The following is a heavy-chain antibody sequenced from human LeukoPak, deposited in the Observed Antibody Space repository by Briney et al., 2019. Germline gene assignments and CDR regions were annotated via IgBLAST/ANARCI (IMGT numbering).Heavy chain of an antibody. CDR3: ARDLGGCCSSTSCYKKQPYFDY. CDR2: ISSSSSYI. D-gene: IGHD2-2*02. J-gene: IGHJ4*02. V-gene: IGHV3-21*01. CDR1: GFTFSSYS. Sequence: GGSLRLSCAASGFTFSSYSMNWVRQAPGKGLEWVSSISSSSSYIYYADSVKGRFTISRDNAKNSLYLQMNSLRAEDTAVYYCARDLGGCCSSTSCYKKQPYFDYWGQGTLVTVFS.